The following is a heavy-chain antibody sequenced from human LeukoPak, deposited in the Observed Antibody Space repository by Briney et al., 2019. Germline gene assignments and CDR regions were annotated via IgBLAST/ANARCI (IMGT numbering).Heavy chain of an antibody. J-gene: IGHJ4*02. D-gene: IGHD3-16*01. V-gene: IGHV4-59*01. Sequence: SETLSLTCTVSGGSISNYYWSWIRQPPGKGLEWIGYIYYSGSTNYNPSLKSRVTISVDTSKNQFSLKLSSVTAADTAVYYCARVGDDYLVYWGQGTLVTVSS. CDR2: IYYSGST. CDR1: GGSISNYY. CDR3: ARVGDDYLVY.